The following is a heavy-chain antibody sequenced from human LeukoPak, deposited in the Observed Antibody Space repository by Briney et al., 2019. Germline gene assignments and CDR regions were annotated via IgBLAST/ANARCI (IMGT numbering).Heavy chain of an antibody. J-gene: IGHJ4*02. Sequence: SETLSLTCTVSGGSLSSYYWSWIWQPPGKGLEWIGYIYYSGSTDYNPSLKSRVTISVDTSKNQLSLKLSSVTAADTAIYYCARHWGAHYDYWGQGTLVTVSS. CDR2: IYYSGST. CDR1: GGSLSSYY. CDR3: ARHWGAHYDY. D-gene: IGHD3-16*01. V-gene: IGHV4-59*08.